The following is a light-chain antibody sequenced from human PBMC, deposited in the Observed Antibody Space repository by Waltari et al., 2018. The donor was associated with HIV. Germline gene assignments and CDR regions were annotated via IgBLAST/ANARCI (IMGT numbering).Light chain of an antibody. CDR1: SSYFGSYYL. J-gene: IGLJ2*01. CDR3: CSYAGSSTFVV. Sequence: QSALTQPASVSGSPGQSITISCTGTSSYFGSYYLVSWYQQHPGKAPKLMIYEVSKRPSGGSNRFSGSKSGNTASLTISGLQAEDEADYYCCSYAGSSTFVVFGGGTKLTVL. V-gene: IGLV2-23*02. CDR2: EVS.